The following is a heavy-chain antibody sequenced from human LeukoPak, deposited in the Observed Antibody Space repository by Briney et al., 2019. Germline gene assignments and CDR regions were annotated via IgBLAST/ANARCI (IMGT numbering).Heavy chain of an antibody. CDR3: ARGLYCSGGSCYDNDDY. J-gene: IGHJ4*02. D-gene: IGHD2-15*01. CDR1: GYSFTSYW. V-gene: IGHV5-51*01. CDR2: IYPGDSDT. Sequence: GESLKISCKGSGYSFTSYWIGWVRQMPGKGLEWMGIIYPGDSDTRYRPSFQGQVTISADKSISTAYLQWSSLKASDTAMYYCARGLYCSGGSCYDNDDYWGQGTLVTVSS.